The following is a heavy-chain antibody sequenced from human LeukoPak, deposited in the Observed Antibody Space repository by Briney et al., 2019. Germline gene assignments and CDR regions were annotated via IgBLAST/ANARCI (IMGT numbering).Heavy chain of an antibody. V-gene: IGHV1-24*01. CDR3: ATVISPIDDAFDI. CDR2: YEAERAEI. Sequence: ASVKVSCKVSGHTLTELALHWVRQAPGKGLEWMGGYEAERAEIIYAPKLQGRVTMTEDTSTDTAYMELSSLRSEDTAVYYCATVISPIDDAFDIWGQGTMVTVSS. CDR1: GHTLTELA. J-gene: IGHJ3*02.